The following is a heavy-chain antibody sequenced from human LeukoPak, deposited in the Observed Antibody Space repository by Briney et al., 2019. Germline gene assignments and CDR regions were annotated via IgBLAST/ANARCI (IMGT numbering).Heavy chain of an antibody. J-gene: IGHJ1*01. CDR2: ISSSSSYI. V-gene: IGHV3-21*01. CDR1: GFTFSSYS. Sequence: GGSLRLSCAVSGFTFSSYSMNWVRQAPGEGLEWVSSISSSSSYIYYADSVKGRFTISRDNAKNSVFLQLNRLRAEDSAVYYCARGSATTVVTSEYFQHWGQGTLVTVS. D-gene: IGHD4-23*01. CDR3: ARGSATTVVTSEYFQH.